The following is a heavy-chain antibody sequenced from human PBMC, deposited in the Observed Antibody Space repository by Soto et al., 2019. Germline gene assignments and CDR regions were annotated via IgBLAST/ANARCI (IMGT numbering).Heavy chain of an antibody. D-gene: IGHD3-3*01. V-gene: IGHV1-46*01. CDR1: GYTFTSYY. CDR2: INPSGGST. J-gene: IGHJ6*02. Sequence: QVQLVQSGAEVKKPGASVKVSCKASGYTFTSYYMHWVRQAPGQGLEWMGIINPSGGSTSYAQKVQGRVTMTRDTSTSTVYMELSSLRSEDTAVYYCARDPMDFWSGYYYYYGMDVCGQGTTVTVSS. CDR3: ARDPMDFWSGYYYYYGMDV.